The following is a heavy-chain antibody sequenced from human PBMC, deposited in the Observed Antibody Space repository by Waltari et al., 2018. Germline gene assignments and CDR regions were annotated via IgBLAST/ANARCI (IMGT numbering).Heavy chain of an antibody. Sequence: QVQLVESGGGVVQPGRSLRLSCAASGFTFSSYAMHWVRQAPGKGREWVAVISYDGSNKYYADSVKGRFTISRDNSKNTLYLQMNSLRAEDTAVYYCARVGRYFDWLLDYWGQGTLVTVSS. D-gene: IGHD3-9*01. V-gene: IGHV3-30-3*01. CDR3: ARVGRYFDWLLDY. J-gene: IGHJ4*02. CDR1: GFTFSSYA. CDR2: ISYDGSNK.